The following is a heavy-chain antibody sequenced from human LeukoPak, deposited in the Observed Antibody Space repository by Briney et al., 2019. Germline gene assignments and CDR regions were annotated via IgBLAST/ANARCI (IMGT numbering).Heavy chain of an antibody. CDR1: GFTFSSYA. J-gene: IGHJ6*02. CDR2: ISGSGGSA. CDR3: AKDKGSGSLDGMDV. D-gene: IGHD3-10*01. Sequence: GGSLRLSCAASGFTFSSYAMSWVRQAPGKGLEWVSVISGSGGSANYADSVKGRFTISRDNSKNSLYPQMNSLRAEDTAVYYCAKDKGSGSLDGMDVWGQGTTVTVSS. V-gene: IGHV3-23*01.